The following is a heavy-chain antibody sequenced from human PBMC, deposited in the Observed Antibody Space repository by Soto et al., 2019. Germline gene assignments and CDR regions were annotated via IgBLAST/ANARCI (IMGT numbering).Heavy chain of an antibody. CDR2: INHSGST. CDR3: ARVFTYSSSPTLYYYYGMDV. V-gene: IGHV4-34*01. D-gene: IGHD6-6*01. Sequence: SETLSLTCAVYGGSFSGYYWSWIRQPPGKGLEWIGEINHSGSTNYNPSLKSRVTISVDTSKNQFSLKLSSVTAADTAVYYCARVFTYSSSPTLYYYYGMDVWGQGTTVTVSS. CDR1: GGSFSGYY. J-gene: IGHJ6*02.